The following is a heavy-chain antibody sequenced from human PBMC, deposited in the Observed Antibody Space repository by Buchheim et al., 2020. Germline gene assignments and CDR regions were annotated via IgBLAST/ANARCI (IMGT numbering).Heavy chain of an antibody. D-gene: IGHD4-17*01. CDR3: ARPTVTQETRYLDH. CDR2: MSNDGGDK. Sequence: QVQLVESGGGVVQPGGSVRLSCAASGFTFKRYSMLWVRQAPGKGLEWVAVMSNDGGDKNHAQFVQGRFSISRANSMTILYPQMNGLRPEDTAVYHCARPTVTQETRYLDHWGLGT. J-gene: IGHJ4*02. V-gene: IGHV3-30-3*01. CDR1: GFTFKRYS.